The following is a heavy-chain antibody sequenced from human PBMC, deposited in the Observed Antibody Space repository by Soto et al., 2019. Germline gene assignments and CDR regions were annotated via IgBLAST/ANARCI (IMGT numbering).Heavy chain of an antibody. CDR1: GFTFSSYS. V-gene: IGHV3-21*01. D-gene: IGHD3-10*01. CDR2: ITSSSNYI. Sequence: EVQLVESGGGLVKPGGSLRLSCAASGFTFSSYSMNWVRQAPGKGLEWVSSITSSSNYIHYADSVKGRFTISRDNAKSSLYLQMNSLRGEDTAVYYCARDTNFYASGSGVDYWGLGTLVTVSS. CDR3: ARDTNFYASGSGVDY. J-gene: IGHJ4*02.